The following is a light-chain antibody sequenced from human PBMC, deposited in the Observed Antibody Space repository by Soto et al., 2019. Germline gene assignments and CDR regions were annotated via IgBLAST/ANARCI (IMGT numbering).Light chain of an antibody. J-gene: IGKJ1*01. CDR3: QQHYNTPRT. CDR1: QPISDY. CDR2: TAS. V-gene: IGKV1-39*01. Sequence: DIQMTQSPSSLSASVGDRVTITCRTSQPISDYLNWYQQKPGKAPTLLIYTASNLQSGVPSRFSGSGSGTHFTLTISSLQPEDFATYYCQQHYNTPRTFGQGTQ.